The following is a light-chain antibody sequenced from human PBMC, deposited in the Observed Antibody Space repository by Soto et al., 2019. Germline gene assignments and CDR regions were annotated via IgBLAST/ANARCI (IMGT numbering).Light chain of an antibody. CDR3: QQHNAWPLT. Sequence: EILMTQSPATLSVSPGERVTISYRASQTVVDNLVWYQQRPGQAPRLLVFRASTRATGIPDRFSGSGSGTEITLTINSLQSEDFAVYYGQQHNAWPLTFGGGTRVEI. CDR1: QTVVDN. J-gene: IGKJ4*01. CDR2: RAS. V-gene: IGKV3-15*01.